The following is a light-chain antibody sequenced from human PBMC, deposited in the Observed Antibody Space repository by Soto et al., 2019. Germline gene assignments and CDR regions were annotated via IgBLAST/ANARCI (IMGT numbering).Light chain of an antibody. CDR1: SSDVGGYNY. CDR2: EVT. CDR3: SSYAGSNNWV. J-gene: IGLJ3*02. V-gene: IGLV2-8*01. Sequence: QSVLTQPPSASGSPGQSVTISCTGTSSDVGGYNYVSWYQQHPGKAPKLMIFEVTKLPSGVPDRFSGSKSGNTASLTVSGLQAEDEADYYCSSYAGSNNWVFGGGTKVTVL.